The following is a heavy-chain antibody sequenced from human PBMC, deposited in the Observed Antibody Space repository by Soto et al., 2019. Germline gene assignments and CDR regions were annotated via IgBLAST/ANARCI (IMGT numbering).Heavy chain of an antibody. V-gene: IGHV3-23*01. J-gene: IGHJ4*02. CDR1: GIEFSNYA. CDR2: VSASGRSR. CDR3: ATYGNWLDVYYDV. D-gene: IGHD3-16*01. Sequence: EVQLLESGGGLVQQGGSIRLSCVGSGIEFSNYAMSWVRQAPGKGLEWVSIVSASGRSRYHADSVKGRFTISRDNSKNTLYLHMTNLRAEDTAVYYCATYGNWLDVYYDVWGPGTPVTGSS.